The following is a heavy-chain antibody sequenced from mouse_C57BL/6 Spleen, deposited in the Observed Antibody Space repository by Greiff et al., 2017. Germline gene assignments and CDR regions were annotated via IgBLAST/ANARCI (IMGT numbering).Heavy chain of an antibody. CDR2: ISSGGSYT. J-gene: IGHJ2*01. Sequence: EVKLMESGGDLVKPGGSLKLSCAASGFTFSSYGMSWVRQTPDKRLEWVATISSGGSYTYYPDSVKGRFTISRDNAKNTLYLQMSSLKSEDTAMYYFARHPYGSSYVGFDYWGQGTTLTVSS. D-gene: IGHD1-1*01. V-gene: IGHV5-6*01. CDR1: GFTFSSYG. CDR3: ARHPYGSSYVGFDY.